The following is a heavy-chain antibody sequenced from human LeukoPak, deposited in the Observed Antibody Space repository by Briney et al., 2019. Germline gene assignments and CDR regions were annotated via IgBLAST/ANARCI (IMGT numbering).Heavy chain of an antibody. Sequence: GGSLRLSCAASGFTFSSYWMSWVRQAPGKGLEWVANIKQDGSEKYYVDSVKGRFTISRDNSKNTLYLQMNSLRAEDTAVYYCAKGKDSAAGIFDYWGQGTLVTVSS. CDR3: AKGKDSAAGIFDY. J-gene: IGHJ4*02. CDR2: IKQDGSEK. V-gene: IGHV3-7*01. D-gene: IGHD6-13*01. CDR1: GFTFSSYW.